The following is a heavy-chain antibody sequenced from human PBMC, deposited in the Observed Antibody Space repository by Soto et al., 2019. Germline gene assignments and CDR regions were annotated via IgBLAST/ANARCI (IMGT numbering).Heavy chain of an antibody. Sequence: SETLSLTCTVSGASMTKNNHYWAWIRQPPGKGLEWIATTFYSGNTYYNPSLKSRVTVSVDTSNNQFSLKLSSVTAADSAVYYCARHRLYSSSTAAFDMLAWRQGTPVT. CDR3: ARHRLYSSSTAAFDMLA. V-gene: IGHV4-39*01. J-gene: IGHJ4*03. CDR2: TFYSGNT. CDR1: GASMTKNNHY. D-gene: IGHD6-6*01.